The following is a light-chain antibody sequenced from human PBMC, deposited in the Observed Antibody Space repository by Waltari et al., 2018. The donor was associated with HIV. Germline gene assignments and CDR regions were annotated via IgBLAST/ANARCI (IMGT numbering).Light chain of an antibody. CDR2: NTN. CDR1: RSNIGTHA. Sequence: QSVLTQPPSVSGAPGQRVTLSCPGTRSNIGTHAAHRYQQLPGTAPRLLIYNTNSRPSGVPDRFSGSKSGTSASLAINGLQAEDEADYYCQSSDNTLSGSVFGGGTKLTVL. V-gene: IGLV1-40*01. CDR3: QSSDNTLSGSV. J-gene: IGLJ2*01.